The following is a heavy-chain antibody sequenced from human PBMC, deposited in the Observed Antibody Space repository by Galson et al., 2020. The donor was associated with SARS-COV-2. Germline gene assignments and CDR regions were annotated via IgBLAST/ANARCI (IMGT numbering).Heavy chain of an antibody. CDR1: DGPMSSYY. CDR3: ARDPAPLYGDNYYSGMDV. Sequence: ETSETLYLTCSVSDGPMSSYYWSWIRQPPGKGLEWIGYISYSGSANYNPSLRSRVTISVDLSKNQFSLKVTSVTAADTAVYYCARDPAPLYGDNYYSGMDVGGRGTTVTVSS. D-gene: IGHD4-17*01. V-gene: IGHV4-59*01. CDR2: ISYSGSA. J-gene: IGHJ6*02.